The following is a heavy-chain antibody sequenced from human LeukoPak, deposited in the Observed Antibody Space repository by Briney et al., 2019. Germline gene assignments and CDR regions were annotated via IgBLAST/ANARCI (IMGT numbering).Heavy chain of an antibody. Sequence: GGSLTLSCAASGFPFSSYAISWVRQAPGKGLEWVSAISGSGVGTYYADSVKGRFTISRDNSKSTLYLQMNSLRAEDTAVYFCAKERSTYSGSYYDYYFDYWGQGTLVTVSS. CDR2: ISGSGVGT. CDR3: AKERSTYSGSYYDYYFDY. V-gene: IGHV3-23*01. CDR1: GFPFSSYA. D-gene: IGHD1-26*01. J-gene: IGHJ4*02.